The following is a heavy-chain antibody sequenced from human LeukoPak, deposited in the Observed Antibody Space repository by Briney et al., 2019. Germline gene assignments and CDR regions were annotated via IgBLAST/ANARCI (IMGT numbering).Heavy chain of an antibody. CDR1: GFTFSTYG. CDR3: AKDHRMVLDY. V-gene: IGHV3-23*01. Sequence: GGSLRLSCAASGFTFSTYGMTWVRQAPGKGLEWVSSISGSGGTTYYADSVKGRFTISRDNSKNTLYLQMNSLRAEDTAVYYCAKDHRMVLDYWGQGTLVTVSS. D-gene: IGHD2-8*01. CDR2: ISGSGGTT. J-gene: IGHJ4*02.